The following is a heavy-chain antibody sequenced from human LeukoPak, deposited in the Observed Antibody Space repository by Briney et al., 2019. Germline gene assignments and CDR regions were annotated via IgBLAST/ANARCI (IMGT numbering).Heavy chain of an antibody. CDR3: ARGDMDSVDP. Sequence: ASVKVSCKASGYTFINYFIHWVRQAPGQGLEWMGIINPSGGSTTYAQDFQGRLTMARDTSTSTVYMEPSSLRSEDTAVYYCARGDMDSVDPWSQGTLVTVSS. CDR2: INPSGGST. CDR1: GYTFINYF. J-gene: IGHJ5*02. V-gene: IGHV1-46*01. D-gene: IGHD3/OR15-3a*01.